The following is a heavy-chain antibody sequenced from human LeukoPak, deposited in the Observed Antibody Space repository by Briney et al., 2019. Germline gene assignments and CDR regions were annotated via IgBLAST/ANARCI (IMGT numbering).Heavy chain of an antibody. CDR1: GFIFSGYA. V-gene: IGHV3-30-3*01. CDR3: ASGYDFWSGYPPAQYSMDV. J-gene: IGHJ6*02. D-gene: IGHD3-3*01. Sequence: GGSLRLSCAASGASSGFIFSGYAMHWVRQAPGKGLEWVAIISYDGSNEYYAGSVRGRFIISRDNSRDTIYLQMSSLRVEDTAVYYCASGYDFWSGYPPAQYSMDVWGQGTTVTVSS. CDR2: ISYDGSNE.